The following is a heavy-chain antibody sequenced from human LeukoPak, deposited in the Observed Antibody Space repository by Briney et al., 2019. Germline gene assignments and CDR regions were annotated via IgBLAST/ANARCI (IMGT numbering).Heavy chain of an antibody. CDR3: AKGGQNFDFWRFDY. CDR1: GLRFSTYA. V-gene: IGHV3-23*01. J-gene: IGHJ4*02. D-gene: IGHD3-3*01. Sequence: GGSLRLSCTVSGLRFSTYAMSWARQAPGKGLEWVSSISGSGGSTYYADSVKGRFTVSRDNSKNTVYLELNSLRAEDRAIYFCAKGGQNFDFWRFDYWGQGTLVTVSS. CDR2: ISGSGGST.